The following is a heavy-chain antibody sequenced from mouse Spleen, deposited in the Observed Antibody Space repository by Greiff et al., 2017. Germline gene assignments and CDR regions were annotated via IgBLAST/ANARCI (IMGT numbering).Heavy chain of an antibody. J-gene: IGHJ4*01. Sequence: VQLQQSGPELVKPGASVKISCKASGYSFTGYFMNWVMQSHGKSLEWIGRINPYNGDTFYNQKFKGKATLTVDKSSSTAHMELRSLASEDSAVYYCARGGYDYDDAMDYWGQGTSVTVSS. CDR1: GYSFTGYF. CDR3: ARGGYDYDDAMDY. D-gene: IGHD2-4*01. CDR2: INPYNGDT. V-gene: IGHV1-20*02.